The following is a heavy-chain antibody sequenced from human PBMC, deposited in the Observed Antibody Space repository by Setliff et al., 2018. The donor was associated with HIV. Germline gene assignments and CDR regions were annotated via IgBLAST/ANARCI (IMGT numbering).Heavy chain of an antibody. CDR1: GYSISDGYY. D-gene: IGHD3-10*01. V-gene: IGHV4-38-2*02. CDR3: ARDDRGRVRGVGPFDP. J-gene: IGHJ5*02. Sequence: SETLSLTCAVSGYSISDGYYWGWIRQPPGKGPEWIGSIHHSGSAHFNPSLKSRVAMSVDTSENQFSLTLSSVTAADTAVYYCARDDRGRVRGVGPFDPWGQGTLVTVS. CDR2: IHHSGSA.